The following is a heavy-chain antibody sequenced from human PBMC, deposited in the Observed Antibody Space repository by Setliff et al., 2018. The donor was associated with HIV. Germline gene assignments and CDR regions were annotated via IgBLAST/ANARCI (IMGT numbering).Heavy chain of an antibody. CDR1: GGSISSYY. V-gene: IGHV4-59*08. Sequence: SETLSLTCTVSGGSISSYYWSWIRQPPGKGLEWIGYIYYSGSTNYNPSLKGRVTISVDTSKNQFSLKLSSVTAADTAVYYCARHVKGPVSYYFDYWGQGTLVTVSS. CDR3: ARHVKGPVSYYFDY. CDR2: IYYSGST. J-gene: IGHJ4*02.